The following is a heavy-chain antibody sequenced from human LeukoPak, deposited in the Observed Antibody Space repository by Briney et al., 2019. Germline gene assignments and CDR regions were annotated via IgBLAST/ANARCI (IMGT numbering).Heavy chain of an antibody. J-gene: IGHJ4*02. CDR2: MNPNSGNT. CDR1: GYTFTSYD. V-gene: IGHV1-8*01. Sequence: ASVKVSRKASGYTFTSYDINWVRQATGQGLEWMGWMNPNSGNTGYAQKFQGRVTMTRNTSISTAYMELSSLRSEDTAVYYCARGYYYYDSSGYYYVFDYWGQGTLVTVSS. D-gene: IGHD3-22*01. CDR3: ARGYYYYDSSGYYYVFDY.